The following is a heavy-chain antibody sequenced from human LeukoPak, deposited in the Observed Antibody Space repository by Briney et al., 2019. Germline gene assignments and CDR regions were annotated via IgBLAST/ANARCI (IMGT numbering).Heavy chain of an antibody. V-gene: IGHV1-18*01. CDR1: GYTFTSYG. CDR2: ISAYNGNT. J-gene: IGHJ4*02. D-gene: IGHD6-13*01. CDR3: AAAAGTSLSKLPFDY. Sequence: ASVKVSCKASGYTFTSYGISWVRQAPGQGLEWMGWISAYNGNTNYAQKLQGRVTMTTDTSTSTAYMELSSLRSEDTAVYYCAAAAGTSLSKLPFDYWGQGTLVTVSS.